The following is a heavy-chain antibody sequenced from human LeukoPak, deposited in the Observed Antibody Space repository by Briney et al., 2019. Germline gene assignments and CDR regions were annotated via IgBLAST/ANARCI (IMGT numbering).Heavy chain of an antibody. J-gene: IGHJ3*02. CDR1: GYTLTELS. Sequence: ASVKVSCKVSGYTLTELSMHWVRQAPGKGLEWMGGFDPEDGETIYAQKFQGRVTMTEDTSTDTAYMELSSLRSKDTAVYYCATVSWIQLYRAANAFDIWGQGTMVTVSS. CDR2: FDPEDGET. V-gene: IGHV1-24*01. D-gene: IGHD5-18*01. CDR3: ATVSWIQLYRAANAFDI.